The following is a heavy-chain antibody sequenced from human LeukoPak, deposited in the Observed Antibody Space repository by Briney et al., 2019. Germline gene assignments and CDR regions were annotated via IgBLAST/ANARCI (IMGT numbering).Heavy chain of an antibody. CDR2: IYHSGST. J-gene: IGHJ6*02. CDR3: ARQWMATNGMDV. V-gene: IGHV4-61*01. CDR1: GGSVSSGSYY. Sequence: SETLSLTRTVSGGSVSSGSYYWSWIRQPPGKGLEWIGEIYHSGSTNYNPSLKSRVTISVDKSKNQFSLKLSSVTAADTAVYYCARQWMATNGMDVWGQGTTVTVSS. D-gene: IGHD5-12*01.